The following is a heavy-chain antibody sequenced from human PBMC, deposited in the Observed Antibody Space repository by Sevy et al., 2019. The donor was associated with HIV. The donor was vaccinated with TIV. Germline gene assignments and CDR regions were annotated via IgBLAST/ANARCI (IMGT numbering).Heavy chain of an antibody. CDR3: ARDGMYSSGWYDGVDY. CDR2: ISIYNGNT. J-gene: IGHJ4*02. Sequence: ASVKVSCKASGYSFTSYGISWVRQAPGQGLEWMGWISIYNGNTNYAQKHQGRVTMTTDTSTSTAYMELRSLRSDDTAVYYCARDGMYSSGWYDGVDYWGQGTLVTVSS. V-gene: IGHV1-18*01. D-gene: IGHD6-19*01. CDR1: GYSFTSYG.